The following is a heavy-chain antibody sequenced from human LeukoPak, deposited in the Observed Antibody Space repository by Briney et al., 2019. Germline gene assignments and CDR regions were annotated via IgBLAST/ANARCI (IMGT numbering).Heavy chain of an antibody. CDR1: GGSISSSGYY. CDR3: ARGWRTTYYYDSSGPYYFDY. V-gene: IGHV4-39*07. Sequence: SETLSLTCTVSGGSISSSGYYWSWIRQPPGKGLEWIGEINHSGSTNYNPSLKSRVTISVDTSKNQFSLKLSSVTAADTAVYYCARGWRTTYYYDSSGPYYFDYWGQGTLVTVSS. D-gene: IGHD3-22*01. J-gene: IGHJ4*02. CDR2: INHSGST.